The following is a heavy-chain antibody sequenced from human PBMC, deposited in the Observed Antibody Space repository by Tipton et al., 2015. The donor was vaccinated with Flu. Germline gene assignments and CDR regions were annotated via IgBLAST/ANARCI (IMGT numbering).Heavy chain of an antibody. CDR2: INHSGST. CDR3: ARGLGVVAAVAFDI. D-gene: IGHD2-15*01. CDR1: GGSFSGYY. V-gene: IGHV4-34*01. J-gene: IGHJ3*02. Sequence: TLSLTCAVYGGSFSGYYWSWIRQPPGKGLEWIGEINHSGSTNYNPSLKSRVTLSVDTSKNQFSLKLSSVTAADTAVDYGARGLGVVAAVAFDIWGQGTMVTVSS.